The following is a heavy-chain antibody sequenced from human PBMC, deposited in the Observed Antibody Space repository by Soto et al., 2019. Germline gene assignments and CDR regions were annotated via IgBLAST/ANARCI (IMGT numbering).Heavy chain of an antibody. CDR1: GVSISSGNG. CDR3: ARLVYDTRLNYMYFDF. Sequence: XATLSLPCAVCGVSISSGNGWTWFRQTPQRGLEYIGEIFHDGTANYYPSFERRVAISVDTSKNQFSLKLASVTAADTAIYFCARLVYDTRLNYMYFDFWGQGALVTVSS. J-gene: IGHJ4*02. CDR2: IFHDGTA. D-gene: IGHD2-8*01. V-gene: IGHV4-4*01.